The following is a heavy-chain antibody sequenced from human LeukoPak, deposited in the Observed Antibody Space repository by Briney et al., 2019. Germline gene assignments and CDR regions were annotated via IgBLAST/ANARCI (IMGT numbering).Heavy chain of an antibody. Sequence: GGSLRLSCAPSGFILSNYAMHWVRQAPGKGLEWVTFIRYDGSNKYYAESVKGRFTISRDNSKNTLYLQMNSLRAEDTAVYYCAKAIHSSSSGVVDYWGQGTLVTVSS. J-gene: IGHJ4*02. CDR3: AKAIHSSSSGVVDY. CDR2: IRYDGSNK. V-gene: IGHV3-30*02. CDR1: GFILSNYA. D-gene: IGHD6-6*01.